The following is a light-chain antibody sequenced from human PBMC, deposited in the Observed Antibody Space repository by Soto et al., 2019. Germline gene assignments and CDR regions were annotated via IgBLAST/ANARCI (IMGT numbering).Light chain of an antibody. Sequence: QSVLTQPASVAGSHGQSITIPCNGTSNDIGGYNFVSWFQQHPGKAPKLLICDVTRRPSGVSDRFSVSKSGNTASLTISGLQAEDEADYYCNSYSGGNTLYVFGSGTKLTVL. V-gene: IGLV2-14*01. CDR2: DVT. CDR3: NSYSGGNTLYV. J-gene: IGLJ1*01. CDR1: SNDIGGYNF.